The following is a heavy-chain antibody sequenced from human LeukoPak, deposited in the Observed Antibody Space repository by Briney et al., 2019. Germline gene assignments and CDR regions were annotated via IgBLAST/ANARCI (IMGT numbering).Heavy chain of an antibody. J-gene: IGHJ4*02. CDR3: ARLQWLQTGRDFLDY. Sequence: PGGSLRLSCAASGFTFSNYGMHWVRQAPGKGLEWVAVMWYDGSNKYYTDSVKGRFTISRDNSKNTLYLQMNSLRAEDTAVYYCARLQWLQTGRDFLDYWGQGTLVTVSS. V-gene: IGHV3-33*01. D-gene: IGHD5-24*01. CDR1: GFTFSNYG. CDR2: MWYDGSNK.